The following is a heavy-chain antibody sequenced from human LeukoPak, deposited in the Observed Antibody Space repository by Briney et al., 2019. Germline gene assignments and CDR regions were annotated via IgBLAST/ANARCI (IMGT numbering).Heavy chain of an antibody. CDR3: AKMVGLSSSTSCRFDY. Sequence: GGSLRHSRAASGFTFTSYAMSWVPQAPGKGLEWVSAITGSGGSPNYADSVNGRFTISRDNSKNTLYLQMNSLRAEDTAVYYCAKMVGLSSSTSCRFDYWGQGTLVTVS. CDR2: ITGSGGSP. D-gene: IGHD2-2*01. J-gene: IGHJ4*02. V-gene: IGHV3-23*01. CDR1: GFTFTSYA.